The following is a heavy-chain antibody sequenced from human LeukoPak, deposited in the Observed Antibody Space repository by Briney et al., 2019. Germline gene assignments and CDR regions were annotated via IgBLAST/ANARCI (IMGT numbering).Heavy chain of an antibody. CDR1: GYTFTGYF. D-gene: IGHD3-22*01. Sequence: ASVKVSCKASGYTFTGYFMHWVRQAPGQGLEWMGWINPNRGGTNYAQKFQGRVTMTRDTSISTAYMELSRLRSDDTAVYYCARPYYYDSSGYYYLHAFDIWGQGTMVTVSS. V-gene: IGHV1-2*02. J-gene: IGHJ3*02. CDR2: INPNRGGT. CDR3: ARPYYYDSSGYYYLHAFDI.